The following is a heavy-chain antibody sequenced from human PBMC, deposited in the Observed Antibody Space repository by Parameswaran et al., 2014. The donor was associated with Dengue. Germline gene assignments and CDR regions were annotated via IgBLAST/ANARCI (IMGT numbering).Heavy chain of an antibody. D-gene: IGHD3-22*01. J-gene: IGHJ4*02. Sequence: WVRQAPGQGLEWMGIINPSGGSTSYAQKFQGRVTMTRDTSTSTVYMELSSLRSEDTAVYYCARELVVVSVPFDYWGQGTLVTVSS. V-gene: IGHV1-46*01. CDR2: INPSGGST. CDR3: ARELVVVSVPFDY.